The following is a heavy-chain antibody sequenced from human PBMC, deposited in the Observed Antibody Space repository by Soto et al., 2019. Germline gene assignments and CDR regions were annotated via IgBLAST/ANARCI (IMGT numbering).Heavy chain of an antibody. D-gene: IGHD1-26*01. CDR2: ISGSGANT. CDR1: GFTFSNYA. CDR3: AKDWELTDP. V-gene: IGHV3-23*01. Sequence: VQLLESGGGLVQPGGSLRLSCAASGFTFSNYAMSWVRRAPGRGLEWVSTISGSGANTYYPDSVKGRFTISRDNSKNTLYLQMNSLRAEDTAVYYCAKDWELTDPWGQGTLVTVSS. J-gene: IGHJ5*02.